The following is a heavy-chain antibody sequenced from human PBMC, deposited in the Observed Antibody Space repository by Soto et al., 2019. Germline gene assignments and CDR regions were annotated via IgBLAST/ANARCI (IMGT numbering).Heavy chain of an antibody. J-gene: IGHJ4*02. CDR2: SYTGGST. CDR1: GFTVSSNY. Sequence: EVQLVESGGGLVQPGGSLRLSCAASGFTVSSNYMSWVRQAPGKGLEWVSVSYTGGSTYYADSVKGRFTISRDNSKNTLYLQMNSLRVEDTAVYYCARGLRSYGYFDYWGQGTLVTVSS. CDR3: ARGLRSYGYFDY. V-gene: IGHV3-66*01. D-gene: IGHD5-18*01.